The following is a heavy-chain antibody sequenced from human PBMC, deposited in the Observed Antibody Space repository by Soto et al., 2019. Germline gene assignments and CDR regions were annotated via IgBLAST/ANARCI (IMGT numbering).Heavy chain of an antibody. V-gene: IGHV1-3*01. Sequence: ASVKVSCKASGYTFTSYAMHWVRQAPGQRLEWMGRINAGNGNTKYSQKFQGRVTITRDTSASTAYMELSSLRSEDTAVYYCARYSTRIAAAGTVDYWTQGTLVTVSS. CDR2: INAGNGNT. CDR1: GYTFTSYA. J-gene: IGHJ4*02. CDR3: ARYSTRIAAAGTVDY. D-gene: IGHD6-13*01.